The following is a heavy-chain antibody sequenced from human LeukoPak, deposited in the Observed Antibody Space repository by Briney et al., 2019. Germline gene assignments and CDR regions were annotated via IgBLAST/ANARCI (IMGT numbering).Heavy chain of an antibody. V-gene: IGHV3-66*01. CDR3: AGRILVSGGPNDY. D-gene: IGHD2-21*01. Sequence: PGGSLRLSCAASGFTVSSNYMSWVRQAPGKGLEWVSVIYAGGSTYYADSVKGRFTISTDNSKNTLYLQMNSLRAEDTAVYYCAGRILVSGGPNDYWGQGTLVTVSS. J-gene: IGHJ4*02. CDR1: GFTVSSNY. CDR2: IYAGGST.